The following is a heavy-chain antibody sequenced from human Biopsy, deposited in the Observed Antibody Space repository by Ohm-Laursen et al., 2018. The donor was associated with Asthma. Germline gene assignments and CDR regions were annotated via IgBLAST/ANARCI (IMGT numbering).Heavy chain of an antibody. CDR1: GDSIDSGDYS. V-gene: IGHV4-30-2*06. Sequence: SDTLSLTWVVSGDSIDSGDYSWTWIRQSPGVGLEWIGYIYRNGDTYYNPTLKNRVTISIDRSKNQFSLRLRSVTAADTAVYYCARGWNCGGDCYSLDSWGQGTLVTVSS. CDR3: ARGWNCGGDCYSLDS. J-gene: IGHJ4*02. CDR2: IYRNGDT. D-gene: IGHD2-21*02.